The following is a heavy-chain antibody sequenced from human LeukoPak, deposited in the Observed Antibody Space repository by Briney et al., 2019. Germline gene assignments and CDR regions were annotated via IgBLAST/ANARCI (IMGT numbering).Heavy chain of an antibody. V-gene: IGHV1-69*01. CDR1: GGAFSNYA. CDR3: ARILSSSWYEYFHH. D-gene: IGHD6-19*01. J-gene: IGHJ1*01. Sequence: ASVKVSCKASGGAFSNYAISWVRQAPGQGLEWMGAIIPIFGTANYAQKFQGRVTITADESTSTAYMELSSLRSEDTAVYYCARILSSSWYEYFHHWGQGTLVTVSS. CDR2: IIPIFGTA.